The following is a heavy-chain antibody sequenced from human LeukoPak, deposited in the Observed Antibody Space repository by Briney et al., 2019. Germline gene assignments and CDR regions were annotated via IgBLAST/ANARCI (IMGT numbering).Heavy chain of an antibody. J-gene: IGHJ4*02. Sequence: SETLSLTCTVSGGSISSYYWSWIRQPPGKGLEWIGYIYYSGSTNYNPSLKSRVTISVDTSKNQFSLKLSSVTAADTAVYYCARVRADIVGAADFDYWGQGTLVTVSS. D-gene: IGHD1-26*01. CDR1: GGSISSYY. V-gene: IGHV4-59*12. CDR2: IYYSGST. CDR3: ARVRADIVGAADFDY.